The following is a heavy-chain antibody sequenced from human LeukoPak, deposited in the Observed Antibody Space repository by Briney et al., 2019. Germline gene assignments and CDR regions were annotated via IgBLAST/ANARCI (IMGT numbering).Heavy chain of an antibody. CDR2: SKPDSGGT. CDR3: ARGFLYYFDY. D-gene: IGHD2-2*02. V-gene: IGHV1-2*02. J-gene: IGHJ4*02. CDR1: GHSFTGYY. Sequence: ASVKVSCKASGHSFTGYYIHWVRQAPGQGLEWMGWSKPDSGGTRYAQEFQARVTMTRDTSTSTVYMELSSLRSEDTAVYYCARGFLYYFDYWGQGTLVTVSS.